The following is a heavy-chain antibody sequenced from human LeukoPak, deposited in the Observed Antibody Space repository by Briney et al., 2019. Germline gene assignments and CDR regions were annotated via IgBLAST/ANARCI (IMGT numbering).Heavy chain of an antibody. V-gene: IGHV4-39*07. CDR3: ARDRYGDLVTAIWTAFDI. D-gene: IGHD2-21*02. CDR2: IYHSGST. Sequence: SETLSLTCTVSGDSISSTNYYWGWIRQPPGKGLEWIGEIYHSGSTNYNPSLKSRVTISVDKSKNQFSLKLSSVTAADTAVYYCARDRYGDLVTAIWTAFDIWGQGTMVTVSS. CDR1: GDSISSTNYY. J-gene: IGHJ3*02.